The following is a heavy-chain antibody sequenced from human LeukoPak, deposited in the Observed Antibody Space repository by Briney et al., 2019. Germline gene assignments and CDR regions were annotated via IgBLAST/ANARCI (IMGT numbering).Heavy chain of an antibody. CDR2: INTNTGNP. D-gene: IGHD3-22*01. V-gene: IGHV7-4-1*02. Sequence: ASVNVSCKASGYTFTSYAMNWVRQAPRQGLEWMGWINTNTGNPTYAQGFTGRFVFSLDTSVSTAYLQISSLKAEDTAVYYCAADYYDSSGYLPTDPWGQGTLVTVSS. J-gene: IGHJ5*02. CDR3: AADYYDSSGYLPTDP. CDR1: GYTFTSYA.